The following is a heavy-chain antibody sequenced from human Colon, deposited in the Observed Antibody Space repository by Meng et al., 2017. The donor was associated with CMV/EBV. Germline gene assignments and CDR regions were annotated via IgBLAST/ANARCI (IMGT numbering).Heavy chain of an antibody. D-gene: IGHD5-24*01. J-gene: IGHJ4*02. CDR2: ISWNGSSS. CDR3: ARRKPTTTLGLGFDY. V-gene: IGHV3-20*04. CDR1: GFTFDDYG. Sequence: GESLKISCAASGFTFDDYGMTWVRQAPGKGLEWVSSISWNGSSSGYADSVKGRFTISRDNAEKSLYLQMNSLRAEDTAFYYCARRKPTTTLGLGFDYWGQGILVTSPQ.